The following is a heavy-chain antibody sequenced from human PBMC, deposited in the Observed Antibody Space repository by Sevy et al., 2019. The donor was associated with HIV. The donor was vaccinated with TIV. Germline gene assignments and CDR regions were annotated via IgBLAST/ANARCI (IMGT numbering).Heavy chain of an antibody. CDR2: IWYDGRTE. CDR3: ARDAARVIVPTAGFDS. J-gene: IGHJ5*01. V-gene: IGHV3-33*01. Sequence: GGSLRLSCVASGFTFRSFSMHWVRQAPGKGLEWVAAIWYDGRTERYADSVQGRFTISRDNSKKNLYLQMNSLRDEDTAIYDCARDAARVIVPTAGFDSWGQGTLVTVSS. D-gene: IGHD6-13*01. CDR1: GFTFRSFS.